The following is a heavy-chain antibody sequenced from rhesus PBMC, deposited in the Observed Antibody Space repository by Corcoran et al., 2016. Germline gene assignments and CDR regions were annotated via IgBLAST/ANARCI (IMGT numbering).Heavy chain of an antibody. CDR3: ARLVFWSDYYFDY. J-gene: IGHJ4*01. D-gene: IGHD3-22*01. CDR2: IDGGSVST. CDR1: GGSISSTNW. V-gene: IGHV4-65*01. Sequence: QVQLQESGPGLVKPSETLSLTCAVSGGSISSTNWWSWISQSPGKGLGLIGYIDGGSVSTSSNPSLKSLVTISTSTSKNPFSLKLSSMTAADTAVYYCARLVFWSDYYFDYWGQGVLVTVSS.